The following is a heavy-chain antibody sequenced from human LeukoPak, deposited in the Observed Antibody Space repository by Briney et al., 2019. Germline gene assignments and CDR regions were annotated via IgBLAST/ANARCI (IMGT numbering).Heavy chain of an antibody. J-gene: IGHJ3*02. CDR3: ASLGGYGGPPRAFDI. V-gene: IGHV4-59*12. Sequence: SETLSLTCTVSGGSISSYYWSWIRQPPGKGLEWIGHIYYSGSTNYNPSLKSRVTISIDTSKNQFSLKLSSVTAADTAVYYCASLGGYGGPPRAFDIWGQGTMVTVSS. CDR1: GGSISSYY. D-gene: IGHD4-23*01. CDR2: IYYSGST.